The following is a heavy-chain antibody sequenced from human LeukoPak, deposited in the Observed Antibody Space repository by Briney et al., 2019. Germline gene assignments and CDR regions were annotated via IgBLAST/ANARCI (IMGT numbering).Heavy chain of an antibody. CDR1: VCTFTIYA. Sequence: GASVTVSCTASVCTFTIYAISWVRQAPGQGREWMGRIIPIIGRANYAQKFQGRGTITTDKSTSTAYIELSSLRSEDTAVYYCARDLSCSGGSCYSLYYYYMDVWGKGTTVTVSS. CDR2: IIPIIGRA. J-gene: IGHJ6*03. V-gene: IGHV1-69*04. CDR3: ARDLSCSGGSCYSLYYYYMDV. D-gene: IGHD2-15*01.